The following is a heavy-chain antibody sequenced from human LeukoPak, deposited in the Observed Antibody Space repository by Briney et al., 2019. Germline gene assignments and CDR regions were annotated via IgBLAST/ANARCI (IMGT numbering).Heavy chain of an antibody. Sequence: KTSETLSLTCAVYGGSFSGYYWSWIRQPPGKGLEWIGEINHSGSTNYNPSLKSRVTISVDTSKNQFSLKLSSVTAADTAVYYCARKEQWLPHDAFDNWGQGTMVSVSS. J-gene: IGHJ3*02. D-gene: IGHD6-19*01. V-gene: IGHV4-34*01. CDR1: GGSFSGYY. CDR2: INHSGST. CDR3: ARKEQWLPHDAFDN.